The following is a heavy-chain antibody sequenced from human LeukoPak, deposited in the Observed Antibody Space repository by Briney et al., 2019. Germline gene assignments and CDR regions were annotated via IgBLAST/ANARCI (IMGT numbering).Heavy chain of an antibody. Sequence: ASVKVSCKASGYTFTSYDINWVRQATGQGLEWMGWMNPNNGNTAYAQNFQGRVTMIRDTSISTAYMELSSLRSDDTAVYYCARGLYCTGGSCYWFDPWGQGTLVTVSS. CDR2: MNPNNGNT. V-gene: IGHV1-8*01. D-gene: IGHD2-15*01. J-gene: IGHJ5*02. CDR3: ARGLYCTGGSCYWFDP. CDR1: GYTFTSYD.